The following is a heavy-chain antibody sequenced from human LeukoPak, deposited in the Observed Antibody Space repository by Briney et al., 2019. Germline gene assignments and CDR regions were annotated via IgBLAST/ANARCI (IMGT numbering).Heavy chain of an antibody. V-gene: IGHV3-74*01. CDR3: ARGNYYGMDV. CDR2: INSDGTTT. CDR1: GFTFSSYW. J-gene: IGHJ6*02. Sequence: PGGSLRLPCAASGFTFSSYWMHWVRQAPGKGLLWVSRINSDGTTTYYADSVKGRFTISRDNAKNTLYLQMNSLRAEDTAVYYCARGNYYGMDVWGQGTTVTVSS.